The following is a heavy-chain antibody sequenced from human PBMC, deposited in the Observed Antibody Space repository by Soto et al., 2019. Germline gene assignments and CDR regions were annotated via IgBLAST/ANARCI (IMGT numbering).Heavy chain of an antibody. J-gene: IGHJ6*02. V-gene: IGHV4-31*03. CDR1: GGSISSGGYY. Sequence: QVQLQESGPGLVKPSQTLSLTCTVSGGSISSGGYYWSWIRQHPGKGLEWIGYIYYSGSTYYNPSRERRVTISVDTSKNQFSLQLSSVTAADTAVYYCAASCVGCGGFNYYGMDVWGQGTTVTVSS. CDR3: AASCVGCGGFNYYGMDV. D-gene: IGHD2-21*01. CDR2: IYYSGST.